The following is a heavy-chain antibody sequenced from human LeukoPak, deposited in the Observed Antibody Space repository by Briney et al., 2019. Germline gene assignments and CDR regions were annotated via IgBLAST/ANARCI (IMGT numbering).Heavy chain of an antibody. V-gene: IGHV3-21*01. CDR1: GFTFSSYS. CDR3: ARDRDNWNRDY. D-gene: IGHD1-20*01. J-gene: IGHJ4*02. CDR2: ISISSSYI. Sequence: PGGSLRLSCAASGFTFSSYSMNWVRQAPGKGLGWVSSISISSSYIYYADSVKGRLPIFRDNAKNSLYLQMNSLRAEDTAVYYCARDRDNWNRDYWGQGTLVTVS.